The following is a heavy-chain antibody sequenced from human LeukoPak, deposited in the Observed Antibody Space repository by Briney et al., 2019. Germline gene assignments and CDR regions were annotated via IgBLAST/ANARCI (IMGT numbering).Heavy chain of an antibody. D-gene: IGHD6-19*01. Sequence: ASVKVSCKASGGTFSSYAISWVRQAPGQGLEWMGWISAYNGNTNYAQKLQGRVTMTTDTSTSTAYMELRSLRSDDTAVYYCARGGGIAVAGTEYFQHWGQGTLVTVSS. CDR3: ARGGGIAVAGTEYFQH. CDR2: ISAYNGNT. J-gene: IGHJ1*01. V-gene: IGHV1-18*01. CDR1: GGTFSSYA.